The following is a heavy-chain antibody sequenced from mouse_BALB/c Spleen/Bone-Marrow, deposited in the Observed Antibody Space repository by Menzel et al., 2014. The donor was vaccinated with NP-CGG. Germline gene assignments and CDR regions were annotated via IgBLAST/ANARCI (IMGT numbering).Heavy chain of an antibody. Sequence: EVMLVESGGGLVQPGGSLKLSCAASGFTFSNYGMSWVRRTPDKRLESVATINSTGGSTYYPDSVKGRCTISRDTAKNTLCLQMSSLKSEETAMYYCVRGNYGNYVDYFDFWGQGTTLTVSS. V-gene: IGHV5-6-3*01. D-gene: IGHD2-1*01. CDR2: INSTGGST. CDR1: GFTFSNYG. J-gene: IGHJ2*01. CDR3: VRGNYGNYVDYFDF.